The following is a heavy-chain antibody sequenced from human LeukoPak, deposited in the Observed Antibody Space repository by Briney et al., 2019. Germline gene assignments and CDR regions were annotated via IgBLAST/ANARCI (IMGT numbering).Heavy chain of an antibody. D-gene: IGHD3-22*01. V-gene: IGHV3-7*01. CDR2: IKQDGSEK. Sequence: GGSLRLSCGASGFTFSSYWMSWVRQAPGKGLEWVANIKQDGSEKYYVDSVKGRFTISRDNAKNSLYLQMNSLRAEDTAVYYCARDQGRTYYYDSSAEDYWGQGTLVTVSS. J-gene: IGHJ4*02. CDR1: GFTFSSYW. CDR3: ARDQGRTYYYDSSAEDY.